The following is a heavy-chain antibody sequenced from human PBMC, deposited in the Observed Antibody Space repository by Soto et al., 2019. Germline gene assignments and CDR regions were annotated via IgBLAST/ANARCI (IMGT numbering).Heavy chain of an antibody. D-gene: IGHD2-2*01. CDR1: GGSFSGYY. J-gene: IGHJ6*03. V-gene: IGHV4-34*01. CDR2: INHSGST. CDR3: ARGAIVVVPAASYYYYYMDV. Sequence: SETLSLTCAVYGGSFSGYYWSWIRQPPGKGLEWIGEINHSGSTNYNPSLKSRVTISVDTSKNQFSLKLSSVTAADTAVYYGARGAIVVVPAASYYYYYMDVWGKGTTVTVSS.